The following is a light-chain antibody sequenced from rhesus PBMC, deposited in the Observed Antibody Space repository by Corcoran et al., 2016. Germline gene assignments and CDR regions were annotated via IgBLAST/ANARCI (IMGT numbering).Light chain of an antibody. CDR3: SSYAGSNTYI. CDR1: SSDIGNYNF. J-gene: IGLJ1*01. Sequence: QAALTQPPSVSGSPGQSVSISCSGTSSDIGNYNFGSWYQQHPGKAPKLMIFDVTKRPSGVSDRFSGSKSGNTASLTISGLQTEDEADYYCSSYAGSNTYIFGPGTRLTVL. V-gene: IGLV2-23*01. CDR2: DVT.